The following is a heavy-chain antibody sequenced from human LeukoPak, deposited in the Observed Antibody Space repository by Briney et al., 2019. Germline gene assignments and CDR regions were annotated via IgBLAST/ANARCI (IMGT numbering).Heavy chain of an antibody. Sequence: SVKVSCKASGGTFSSYAISWVRQAPGQGLEWMGGIIPIFGTANYAQKSQGRVTITADESTSTAYMELSSLRSEDTAVYYCARGIEDTAMVSYWGQGTLVTVSS. D-gene: IGHD5-18*01. J-gene: IGHJ4*02. CDR2: IIPIFGTA. CDR3: ARGIEDTAMVSY. CDR1: GGTFSSYA. V-gene: IGHV1-69*13.